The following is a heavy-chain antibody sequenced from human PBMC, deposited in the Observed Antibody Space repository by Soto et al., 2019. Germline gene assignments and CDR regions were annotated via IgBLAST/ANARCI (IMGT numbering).Heavy chain of an antibody. CDR1: GFTFRNYG. CDR2: ISYDGSDK. Sequence: QVQLVESGGGVVQPGRSLRLSCAASGFTFRNYGIHWVRQAPGKGLEWVAVISYDGSDKYYADSVKGRFTISRDKSKNTVFLQLNSLRAEDTAEYYCAKGPLGYFDYWGQGTLVTVSS. V-gene: IGHV3-30*18. CDR3: AKGPLGYFDY. J-gene: IGHJ4*02. D-gene: IGHD6-13*01.